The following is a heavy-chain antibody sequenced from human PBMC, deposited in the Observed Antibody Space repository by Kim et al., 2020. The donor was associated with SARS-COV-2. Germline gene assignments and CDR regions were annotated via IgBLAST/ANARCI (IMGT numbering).Heavy chain of an antibody. V-gene: IGHV3-20*01. D-gene: IGHD3-10*02. CDR3: ARALFGELRGFDY. J-gene: IGHJ4*02. Sequence: YADSVKGRFTISRDNAKNSLYLQMNSLRAEDTALYHCARALFGELRGFDYWGQGTLVTVSS.